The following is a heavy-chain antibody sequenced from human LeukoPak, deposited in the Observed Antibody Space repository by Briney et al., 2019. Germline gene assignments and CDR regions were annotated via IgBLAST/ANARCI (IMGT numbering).Heavy chain of an antibody. V-gene: IGHV4-34*01. D-gene: IGHD5-12*01. Sequence: SETLSLTCAVYGGSFSGYYWSWVRQPPGKGLEWVGEINDSGSTNYNPSLKSRVTISVDTSKNQFSLKLSSVTAADTAVYYCARGGYSGYPTPLYYGMDVWGKGTPVTVSS. CDR1: GGSFSGYY. J-gene: IGHJ6*04. CDR2: INDSGST. CDR3: ARGGYSGYPTPLYYGMDV.